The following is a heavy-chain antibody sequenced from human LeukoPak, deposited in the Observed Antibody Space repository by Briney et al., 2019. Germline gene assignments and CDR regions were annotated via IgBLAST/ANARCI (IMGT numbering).Heavy chain of an antibody. CDR1: GFTFSSYW. D-gene: IGHD1-26*01. CDR2: IKQDGSEK. V-gene: IGHV3-7*01. Sequence: GGSLRLSCVVSGFTFSSYWMSWVRQAPGKGLEWVANIKQDGSEKYYVDSVKGRFTMSRDNAKNSPYLQMNSLRAEDTAVYYCARVQWELRGVGSYFEYWGQGALVTVSS. J-gene: IGHJ4*02. CDR3: ARVQWELRGVGSYFEY.